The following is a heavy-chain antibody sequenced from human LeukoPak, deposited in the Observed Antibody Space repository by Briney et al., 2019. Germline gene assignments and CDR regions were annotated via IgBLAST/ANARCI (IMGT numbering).Heavy chain of an antibody. CDR2: IKTNTAGGGGTT. J-gene: IGHJ3*02. CDR3: TTNDAFDI. Sequence: PGGSLRLSCTASGFXFNNAWMSWVRQAPGKGLEWVSRIKTNTAGGGGTTDYAAPVKGRFTISRDDSKNTLYLQMNSLKTEDTAVYYCTTNDAFDIWGQGTMVTVSS. V-gene: IGHV3-15*01. CDR1: GFXFNNAW.